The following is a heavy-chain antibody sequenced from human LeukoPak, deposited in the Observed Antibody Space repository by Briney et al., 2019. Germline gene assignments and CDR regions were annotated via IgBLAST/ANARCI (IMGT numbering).Heavy chain of an antibody. V-gene: IGHV3-23*01. CDR2: ISGSGGST. D-gene: IGHD3-3*01. CDR1: GFTSSSYA. CDR3: AKEAFNDFWSGYYFGPILR. J-gene: IGHJ4*02. Sequence: GGSLRLSRAASGFTSSSYAMSWVRQAPGKGLEWVSAISGSGGSTYYADSVKGRFTISRDNSKNTLYLQMNSLRAEDTAVYYCAKEAFNDFWSGYYFGPILRWGQGTLVTVSS.